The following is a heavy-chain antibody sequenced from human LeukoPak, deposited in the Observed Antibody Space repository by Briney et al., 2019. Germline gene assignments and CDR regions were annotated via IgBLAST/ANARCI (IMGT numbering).Heavy chain of an antibody. J-gene: IGHJ6*03. CDR1: GGSISSSSYY. D-gene: IGHD3-10*01. Sequence: SETLSLTCTASGGSISSSSYYWDWIRQPPGKGLEWIGSMYYSGTTYYNPSLKSRVTISADTSKNQFSLKLSSVTAADTAVYYCARGYGSGSYYYYYMDVWGKGTTVTISS. V-gene: IGHV4-39*01. CDR2: MYYSGTT. CDR3: ARGYGSGSYYYYYMDV.